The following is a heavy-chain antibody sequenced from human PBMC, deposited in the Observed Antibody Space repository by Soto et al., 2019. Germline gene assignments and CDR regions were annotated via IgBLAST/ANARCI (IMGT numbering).Heavy chain of an antibody. V-gene: IGHV4-59*01. J-gene: IGHJ5*02. CDR2: IYYSGST. CDR1: GGSISIYY. CDR3: ARSLYSGSYTNWFDP. D-gene: IGHD1-26*01. Sequence: SETLSLTCTVSGGSISIYYWSWIRHPPGKGLEYIGYIYYSGSTNYNPSLKSRVTISVDTSKKQFSLKLSSVTAADTAVYYCARSLYSGSYTNWFDPWGQGTLVTVSS.